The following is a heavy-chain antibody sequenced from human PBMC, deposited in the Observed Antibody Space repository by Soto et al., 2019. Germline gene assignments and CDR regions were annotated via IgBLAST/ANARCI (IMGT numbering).Heavy chain of an antibody. CDR3: ARDHKWDGMDV. Sequence: SETLSLTCSVSGGSFSSDSFIWSWVRQFPGKGLEWIGYINYSGTTYYNPSLRSRITMSVDTSKNQFSPNLSSVTAADTAVYYCARDHKWDGMDVWGQGTTVTVSS. J-gene: IGHJ6*02. CDR1: GGSFSSDSFI. D-gene: IGHD1-26*01. V-gene: IGHV4-31*03. CDR2: INYSGTT.